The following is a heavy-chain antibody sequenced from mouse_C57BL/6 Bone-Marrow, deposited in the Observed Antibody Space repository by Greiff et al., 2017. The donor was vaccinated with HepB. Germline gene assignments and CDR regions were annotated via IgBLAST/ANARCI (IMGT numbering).Heavy chain of an antibody. CDR2: IWSGGST. J-gene: IGHJ4*01. CDR3: ARKVENYGSSLMDY. Sequence: VQLVESGPGLVQPSQSLSITCTVSGFSLTSYGVHWVRQSPGKGLEWLGVIWSGGSTDYNAAFISRLSISKDNSKSQVFFKMNSLQADDTAIYYCARKVENYGSSLMDYWGQGTSVTVSS. CDR1: GFSLTSYG. D-gene: IGHD1-1*01. V-gene: IGHV2-2*01.